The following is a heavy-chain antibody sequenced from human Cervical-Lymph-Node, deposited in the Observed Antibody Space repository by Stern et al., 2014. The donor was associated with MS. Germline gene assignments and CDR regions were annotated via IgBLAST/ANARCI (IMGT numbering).Heavy chain of an antibody. CDR1: GFSFSSYG. CDR3: AKDRGMIVVVTYSLDS. D-gene: IGHD3-22*01. J-gene: IGHJ4*02. Sequence: QLVQSGGGVVQPGRSLRLSCVASGFSFSSYGMHWVRQAPGKGLEWVAVISYDGSNAYYADSVKGRFTISRDNSKNTLYLQLNSLRAEDTAVYYCAKDRGMIVVVTYSLDSWGQGTLVTVSS. CDR2: ISYDGSNA. V-gene: IGHV3-30*18.